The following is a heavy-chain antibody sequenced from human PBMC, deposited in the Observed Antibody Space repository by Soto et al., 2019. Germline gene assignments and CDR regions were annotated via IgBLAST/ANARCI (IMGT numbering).Heavy chain of an antibody. Sequence: PWEPLSLTCTVSGGSISSYYWSWIRQPPGKGLEWIGYIYYSGSTNYNPSLKSRVTISVDTSKNQFSLKMSSVTAADTAVYYCARVKDYGAGSTQNSFDTSGQGTMV. CDR3: ARVKDYGAGSTQNSFDT. D-gene: IGHD3-10*01. V-gene: IGHV4-59*01. CDR1: GGSISSYY. CDR2: IYYSGST. J-gene: IGHJ5*01.